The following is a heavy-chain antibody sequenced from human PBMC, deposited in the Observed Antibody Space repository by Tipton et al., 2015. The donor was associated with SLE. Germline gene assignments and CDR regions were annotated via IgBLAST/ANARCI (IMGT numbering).Heavy chain of an antibody. D-gene: IGHD7-27*01. CDR2: IYYSGST. Sequence: LRLSCTVSGGSISSYYWSWIRQPPGKGLEWIGYIYYSGSTNYNPSLKSRVTISVDTSKNQFSLKLSSVTAADTAVYYCALGNWGTFDYWGQGTQVTVSS. J-gene: IGHJ4*02. CDR1: GGSISSYY. V-gene: IGHV4-59*01. CDR3: ALGNWGTFDY.